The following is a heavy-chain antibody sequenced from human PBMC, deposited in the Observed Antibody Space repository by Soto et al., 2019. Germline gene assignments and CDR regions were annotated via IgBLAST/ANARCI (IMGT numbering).Heavy chain of an antibody. CDR3: VRDSWGFDY. V-gene: IGHV3-64D*06. CDR2: ISADGGTT. CDR1: GFTFSHLA. Sequence: GGSLRLSCSDSGFTFSHLAMHWLRQAPGKRLEYVSVISADGGTTGYADSVKGRFTVSRDNSKNTLFLQMSSLRVDDTAVYYCVRDSWGFDYWGQGTLVTVSS. J-gene: IGHJ4*02. D-gene: IGHD3-16*01.